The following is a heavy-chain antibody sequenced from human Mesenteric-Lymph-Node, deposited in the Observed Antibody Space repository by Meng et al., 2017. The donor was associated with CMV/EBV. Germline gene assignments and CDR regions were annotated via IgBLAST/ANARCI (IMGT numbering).Heavy chain of an antibody. D-gene: IGHD3-3*01. J-gene: IGHJ4*02. V-gene: IGHV4-30-4*02. CDR1: GDSITRDDCY. CDR3: ATNFWSGYLSDF. CDR2: ISYSGTT. Sequence: SETLSLTCTVFGDSITRDDCYWSWIRQPPGKALEWIGYISYSGTTNYNPSLESRVSISMDTSKIQFSLRLSSVTAADTAVYYCATNFWSGYLSDFWGQGTLVTVSS.